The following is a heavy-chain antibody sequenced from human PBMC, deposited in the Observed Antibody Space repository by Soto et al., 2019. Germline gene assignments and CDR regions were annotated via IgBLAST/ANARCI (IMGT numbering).Heavy chain of an antibody. V-gene: IGHV1-8*01. Sequence: GASVKVSCKASGYTFTIYDINWVRQATGQGLEWMGWMNPNSGNTSYAQKFQGRVTMTRNTSISTAYMELSSLRSEDTAVYYCARGRIVLVPAAIWWFDPWGQGTLVTVSS. CDR3: ARGRIVLVPAAIWWFDP. CDR1: GYTFTIYD. CDR2: MNPNSGNT. D-gene: IGHD2-2*01. J-gene: IGHJ5*02.